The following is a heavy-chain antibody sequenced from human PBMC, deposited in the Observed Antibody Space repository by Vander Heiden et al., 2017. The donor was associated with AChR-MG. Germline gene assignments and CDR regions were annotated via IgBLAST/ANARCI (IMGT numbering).Heavy chain of an antibody. CDR3: ARGGGPNGYYFDY. V-gene: IGHV3-33*08. CDR2: IWYDGSNK. D-gene: IGHD6-25*01. CDR1: GSTFSSYG. J-gene: IGHJ4*02. Sequence: QVQLVESGGGVVQPGRSLRLHCAASGSTFSSYGRHWVRQARGKGLEWLAVIWYDGSNKYYADSVKGRFTISRDNSKNTLYLQMNSLRAEDTAVYYCARGGGPNGYYFDYWGQGTLVTVSS.